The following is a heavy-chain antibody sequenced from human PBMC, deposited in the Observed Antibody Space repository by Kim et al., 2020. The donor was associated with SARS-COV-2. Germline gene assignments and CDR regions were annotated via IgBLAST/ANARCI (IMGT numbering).Heavy chain of an antibody. J-gene: IGHJ4*02. D-gene: IGHD1-1*01. V-gene: IGHV1-8*01. CDR3: ARNQGGTWGVWQFDY. Sequence: QKFQGRVTMTRNTSISTAYMELSSLRSEDTAVYYCARNQGGTWGVWQFDYWGQGTLVTVSS.